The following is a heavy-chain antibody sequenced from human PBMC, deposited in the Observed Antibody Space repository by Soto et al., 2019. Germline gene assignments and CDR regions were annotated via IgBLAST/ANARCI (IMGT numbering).Heavy chain of an antibody. CDR1: GYSFTSYW. CDR3: ARHNQVSYGSGSYFTGPFDY. D-gene: IGHD3-10*01. Sequence: PGESLKISCKGSGYSFTSYWIGWVRQMPGKGLEWMGIIYPGDSDTRYSPFFQGQVTISADKSISTAYLQWSSLKASDTAMYNFARHNQVSYGSGSYFTGPFDYWGQGTLVTVSS. CDR2: IYPGDSDT. J-gene: IGHJ4*02. V-gene: IGHV5-51*01.